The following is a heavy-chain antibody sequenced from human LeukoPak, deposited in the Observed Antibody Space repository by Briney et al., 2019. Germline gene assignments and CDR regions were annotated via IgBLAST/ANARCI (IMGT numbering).Heavy chain of an antibody. CDR2: INHSGST. Sequence: SETLSLTCAVYGGSFSGYYWSWIRQPPGKGLGWIGEINHSGSTNYNPSLKSRVTISVDTSKNQFSLKLSSVTAADTAVYYCARGFSRQWLVQGWFDPWGQGTLVTVSS. CDR3: ARGFSRQWLVQGWFDP. D-gene: IGHD6-19*01. CDR1: GGSFSGYY. V-gene: IGHV4-34*01. J-gene: IGHJ5*02.